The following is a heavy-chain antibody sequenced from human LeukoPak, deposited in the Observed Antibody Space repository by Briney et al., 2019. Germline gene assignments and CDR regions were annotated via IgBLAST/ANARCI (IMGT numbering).Heavy chain of an antibody. V-gene: IGHV3-23*01. D-gene: IGHD2-2*01. CDR2: ISGSGGST. CDR3: AKSVVVVPAAPGY. Sequence: PGGFLRLSCAASGFTFSSYAMSWVRQAPGKGLEWVSAISGSGGSTYYADSVKGRFTISRDNSKNTLYLQMNSLRAEDTAVYYCAKSVVVVPAAPGYWGQGTLVTVSS. CDR1: GFTFSSYA. J-gene: IGHJ4*02.